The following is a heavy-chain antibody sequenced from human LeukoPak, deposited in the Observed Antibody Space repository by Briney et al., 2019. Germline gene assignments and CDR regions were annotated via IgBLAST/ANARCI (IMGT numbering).Heavy chain of an antibody. Sequence: PGGSLRLSXAASGFTFSSYGMHWVRQAPGKGLEWVTFIRYDGSHKYYADSVKGRFTISRDNSKDTLYLQMNSLRAEDTAVYYCATDDYWGQGTLVTVSS. CDR2: IRYDGSHK. J-gene: IGHJ4*02. CDR1: GFTFSSYG. CDR3: ATDDY. V-gene: IGHV3-30*02.